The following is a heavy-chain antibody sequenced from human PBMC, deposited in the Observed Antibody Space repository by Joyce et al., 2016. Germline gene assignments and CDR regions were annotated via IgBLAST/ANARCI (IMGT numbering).Heavy chain of an antibody. Sequence: QVQLVESGAEVKKPGASVKVSCKASGYTFTAYYIHWVRQAPGQGLEWGGCINPNSGDTNYAEKFQGRVTMTRRTSISTAYMELSSLRSDDTAVYFCAREKLLVVRNYYYYMDIWGKGTPVTVSS. CDR1: GYTFTAYY. V-gene: IGHV1-2*02. J-gene: IGHJ6*03. D-gene: IGHD3-22*01. CDR3: AREKLLVVRNYYYYMDI. CDR2: INPNSGDT.